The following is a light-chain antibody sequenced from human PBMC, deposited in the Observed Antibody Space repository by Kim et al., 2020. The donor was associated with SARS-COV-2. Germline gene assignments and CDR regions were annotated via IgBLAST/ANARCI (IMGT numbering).Light chain of an antibody. CDR3: LQDFSYPRT. V-gene: IGKV1-6*01. CDR2: AAS. Sequence: AIQMTQSPSSLSASIGDRVTITCRASQYIRNDLAWYQQKPGRAPKLLIYAASTLQSGVPSRFIGSGSGTDFSLTISSLRPEDFATYYCLQDFSYPRTFGQGTKVDIK. CDR1: QYIRND. J-gene: IGKJ1*01.